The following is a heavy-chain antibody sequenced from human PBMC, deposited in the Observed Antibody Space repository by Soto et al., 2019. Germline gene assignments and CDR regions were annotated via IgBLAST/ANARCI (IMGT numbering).Heavy chain of an antibody. J-gene: IGHJ4*02. CDR2: ISTSGST. CDR3: ARVGVAGSLEYFDY. V-gene: IGHV4-4*07. D-gene: IGHD6-19*01. CDR1: GDSINSYY. Sequence: SETLSLTCTVSGDSINSYYWSWIRQPAGKGLEWIGRISTSGSTKYNPSLKSRATMPIDTSKNQFSLKLSSVTAADTAVYYCARVGVAGSLEYFDYWGQGSLVTVSS.